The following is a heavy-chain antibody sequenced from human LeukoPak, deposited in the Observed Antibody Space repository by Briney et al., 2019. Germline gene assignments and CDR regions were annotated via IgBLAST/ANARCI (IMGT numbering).Heavy chain of an antibody. J-gene: IGHJ4*02. CDR3: AGFETRGTGDFDH. D-gene: IGHD3/OR15-3a*01. V-gene: IGHV3-11*06. Sequence: PSETLSLTCVVYGGSFSGYYWSWIRQPPGKGLEWVASISANSIYIIYADSVKGRFTISRDDAENSLFLQMSSLRAEDTAVYYCAGFETRGTGDFDHWGQGTLVTVSS. CDR2: ISANSIYI. CDR1: GGSFSGYY.